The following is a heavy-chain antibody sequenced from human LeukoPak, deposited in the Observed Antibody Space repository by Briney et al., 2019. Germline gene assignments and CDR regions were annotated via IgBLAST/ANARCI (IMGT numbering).Heavy chain of an antibody. J-gene: IGHJ6*03. CDR2: INHSGST. Sequence: NSSETLSLTCAVYGGSFSGYYWSWIRQPPGKGLEWIGEINHSGSTNYNPSLKSRVTISVDTSKNQFSLKLSSVTAADTAVYYCARGRGRGYVVSYYYYYMDVWGKGTTVTVSS. D-gene: IGHD5-12*01. V-gene: IGHV4-34*01. CDR3: ARGRGRGYVVSYYYYYMDV. CDR1: GGSFSGYY.